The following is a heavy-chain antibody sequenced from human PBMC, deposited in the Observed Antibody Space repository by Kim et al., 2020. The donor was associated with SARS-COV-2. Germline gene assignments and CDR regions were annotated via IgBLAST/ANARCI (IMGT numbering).Heavy chain of an antibody. CDR1: GFTFSSYW. Sequence: GGSLRLSCAASGFTFSSYWMHWVRQAPGNGLVWVSRMNSDGSSTGYADSAKGRFTISRDNAKNTLYLQMNSLRAEDTAVYYCAREEVPAGVDWGQGTLVTVSS. CDR2: MNSDGSST. CDR3: AREEVPAGVD. J-gene: IGHJ4*02. V-gene: IGHV3-74*01. D-gene: IGHD2-2*01.